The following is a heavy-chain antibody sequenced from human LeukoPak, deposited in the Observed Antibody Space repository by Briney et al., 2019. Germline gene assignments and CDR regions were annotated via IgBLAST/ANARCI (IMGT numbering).Heavy chain of an antibody. J-gene: IGHJ4*02. V-gene: IGHV3-21*01. CDR1: GSTFSSYS. CDR3: ARDPSFFSVAGAYYFDY. Sequence: GGSLRLSCAASGSTFSSYSMNWVRQAPGKGLEWVSSISSSSSYIYYADSVKGRFTISRDNAKNSLYLQMNSLRAEDTAVYYCARDPSFFSVAGAYYFDYWGQGTLATVSS. D-gene: IGHD6-19*01. CDR2: ISSSSSYI.